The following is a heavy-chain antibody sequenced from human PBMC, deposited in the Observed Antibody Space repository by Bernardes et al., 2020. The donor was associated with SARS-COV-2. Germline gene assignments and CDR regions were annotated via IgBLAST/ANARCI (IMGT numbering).Heavy chain of an antibody. Sequence: SETLSLTCTVSGGSISSSSYYWGWIRQPPGKGLEWIGSIYYSGSTYYNPSLKSRVTISVDTSKNQFSLKLSSVTAADTVVYYCARHGCSSTSCYWRNWFDPWGQGTLVPDSS. CDR2: IYYSGST. CDR3: ARHGCSSTSCYWRNWFDP. J-gene: IGHJ5*02. V-gene: IGHV4-39*01. CDR1: GGSISSSSYY. D-gene: IGHD2-2*01.